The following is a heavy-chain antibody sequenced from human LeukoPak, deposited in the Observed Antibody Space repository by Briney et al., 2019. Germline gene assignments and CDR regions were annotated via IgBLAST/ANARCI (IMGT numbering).Heavy chain of an antibody. CDR2: MNPNSGNT. CDR1: GYTFTSYD. J-gene: IGHJ4*02. D-gene: IGHD3-22*01. Sequence: GASVKVSCKASGYTFTSYDINWVRQATGQGLEWMGWMNPNSGNTGYAQKFQGRVTITRNTSISTAYMELSSLRSDDTAVYYCAVTYYYDSSGYYYGLAFDYWGQGTLVTVSS. V-gene: IGHV1-8*03. CDR3: AVTYYYDSSGYYYGLAFDY.